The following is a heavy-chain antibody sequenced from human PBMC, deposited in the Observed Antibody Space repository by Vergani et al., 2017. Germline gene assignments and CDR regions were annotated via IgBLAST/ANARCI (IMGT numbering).Heavy chain of an antibody. CDR3: ARDGDFWSAYFSSTNWFDP. Sequence: QVQLVESGGGVVQPGRSLRLSCAASGSTFSTYGMHWVRQAPGKGLEWVAVIWYDGSKKYYGDSVKGRFTISRDNSKNTLYLQMNSLSAEDTAVYYCARDGDFWSAYFSSTNWFDPWGQGTLVTVSS. D-gene: IGHD3-3*01. J-gene: IGHJ5*02. CDR1: GSTFSTYG. CDR2: IWYDGSKK. V-gene: IGHV3-33*01.